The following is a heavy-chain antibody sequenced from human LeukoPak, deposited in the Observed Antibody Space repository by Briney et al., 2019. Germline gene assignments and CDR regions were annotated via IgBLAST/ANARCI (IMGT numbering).Heavy chain of an antibody. D-gene: IGHD3/OR15-3a*01. CDR2: VSRDGGTK. CDR3: VREGLGPSFSAWFDP. Sequence: GTSLKLSCSASGFTFRNYGIHWVRQAPGKGLEWVIVVSRDGGTKYYSDSVKGRFTISRDNSENTLYLQMNSLRPEDTAVYYCVREGLGPSFSAWFDPWGHGTLVTVSS. J-gene: IGHJ5*02. CDR1: GFTFRNYG. V-gene: IGHV3-30*03.